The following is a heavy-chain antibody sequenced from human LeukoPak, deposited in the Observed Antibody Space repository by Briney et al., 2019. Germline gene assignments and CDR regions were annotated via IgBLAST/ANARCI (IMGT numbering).Heavy chain of an antibody. Sequence: PQTLSLTCAVYGGSFSGYYWSWIRQPPGKGLEWIGEINPIGSTNYNPSLKSRVTISVDTSKNQFSLKLSSVTAADTAVYYCARENYDSSGYYYGWFDRWGQGTLVTVSS. CDR3: ARENYDSSGYYYGWFDR. CDR2: INPIGST. D-gene: IGHD3-22*01. CDR1: GGSFSGYY. V-gene: IGHV4-34*01. J-gene: IGHJ5*02.